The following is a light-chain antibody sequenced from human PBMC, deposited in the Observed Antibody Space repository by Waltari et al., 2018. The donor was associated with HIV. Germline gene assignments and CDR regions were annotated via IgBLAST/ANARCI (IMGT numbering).Light chain of an antibody. Sequence: SYELTQPPSVSVSPGQTARITCSGDALPKTYAYWYQQKSGQAPVLCIHEDNKRPSGIPGRFSGSSSGTMATLTISGAQVEDEADYYCYSIDSSGNLWVFGGGTKLTVL. J-gene: IGLJ3*02. V-gene: IGLV3-10*01. CDR2: EDN. CDR1: ALPKTY. CDR3: YSIDSSGNLWV.